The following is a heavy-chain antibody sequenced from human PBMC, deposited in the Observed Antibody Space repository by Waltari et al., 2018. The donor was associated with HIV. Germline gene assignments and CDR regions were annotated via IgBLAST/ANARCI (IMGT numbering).Heavy chain of an antibody. J-gene: IGHJ5*02. CDR2: MNPNSGNT. D-gene: IGHD6-13*01. CDR3: ARAEIIAAAGNSIWFDP. V-gene: IGHV1-8*01. Sequence: QVQLVQSGAEVKKPGASVKVSCKASGYTFTSYDINWVRQATGQGLEWMGWMNPNSGNTGYAQKFQGRVTMTRNTSISTAYMELSSLRSEDTAVYYCARAEIIAAAGNSIWFDPWGQGTLVTVSS. CDR1: GYTFTSYD.